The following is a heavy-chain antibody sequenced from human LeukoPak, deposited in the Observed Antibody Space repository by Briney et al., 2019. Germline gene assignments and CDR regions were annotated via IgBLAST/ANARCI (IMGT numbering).Heavy chain of an antibody. J-gene: IGHJ4*02. CDR2: ISTSTTTI. D-gene: IGHD3-10*01. CDR3: AGTYGSGSYHLDN. Sequence: GGSLRLSCTALEFSFWKYSMSCVRQAPGKGLEWVSYISTSTTTIYYANSVRGRFTISRDNVKNSLYLQMDCLRAEDSSVYYCAGTYGSGSYHLDNWGQGTLVTVSS. V-gene: IGHV3-48*01. CDR1: EFSFWKYS.